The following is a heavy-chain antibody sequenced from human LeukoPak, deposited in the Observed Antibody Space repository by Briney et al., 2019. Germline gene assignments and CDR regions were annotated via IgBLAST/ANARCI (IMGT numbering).Heavy chain of an antibody. CDR2: IYYSGST. CDR1: GGSISSYY. Sequence: SETLSLTCTVSGGSISSYYWSWIRQPPGKGLEWIGYIYYSGSTNYNPSLKSRVTISVDTSKNQFSLKLSPVTAADTAVYYCARHLRNWFDPWGQGTLVTVSS. CDR3: ARHLRNWFDP. J-gene: IGHJ5*02. V-gene: IGHV4-59*08.